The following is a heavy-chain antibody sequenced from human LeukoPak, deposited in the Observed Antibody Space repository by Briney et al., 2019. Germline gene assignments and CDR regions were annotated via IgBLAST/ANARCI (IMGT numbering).Heavy chain of an antibody. CDR1: GGTFSSYA. CDR3: AAVVTATPRTYYYYGMDV. Sequence: SVKVSCKASGGTFSSYAISWVRQAPGQGLEWMGRIIPILGIANYAQKFQGRVTITADKSTSTAYMELSSLRSEDTAVYYCAAVVTATPRTYYYYGMDVWGQGTTVTVSS. J-gene: IGHJ6*02. D-gene: IGHD2-21*02. CDR2: IIPILGIA. V-gene: IGHV1-69*04.